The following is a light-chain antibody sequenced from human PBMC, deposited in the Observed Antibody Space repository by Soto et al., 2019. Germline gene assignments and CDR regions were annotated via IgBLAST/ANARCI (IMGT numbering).Light chain of an antibody. V-gene: IGLV2-18*01. CDR1: KEVASYNR. Sequence: QSVLTQPPSVSGSPGQSVTISCTGTKEVASYNRVSWYQQTPGTSPKLLIYDVTKRASGISDRFSGSKSGSTASLTISGLHTDDEGDYYCGLYTIAETVVLGGGTKLTVL. J-gene: IGLJ2*01. CDR3: GLYTIAETVV. CDR2: DVT.